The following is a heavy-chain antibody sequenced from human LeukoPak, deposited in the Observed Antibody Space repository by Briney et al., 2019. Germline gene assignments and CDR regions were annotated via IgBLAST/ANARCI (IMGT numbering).Heavy chain of an antibody. CDR2: ISGSGDST. CDR1: GLTFSSYA. V-gene: IGHV3-23*01. D-gene: IGHD3-10*01. CDR3: AKQDYFGSGSYYCYMDV. J-gene: IGHJ6*03. Sequence: SGGSLRLSCAASGLTFSSYAMSWVRQAPGKGLEWVSSISGSGDSTYYSDSVKGRFTISRDNFENTLHLQMNSLRAEDTAVYYCAKQDYFGSGSYYCYMDVWGKGTTVTVSS.